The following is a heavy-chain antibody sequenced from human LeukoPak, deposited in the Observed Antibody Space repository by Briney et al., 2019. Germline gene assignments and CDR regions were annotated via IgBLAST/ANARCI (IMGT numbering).Heavy chain of an antibody. CDR3: ASFEGGLRLS. CDR1: GLTVSSSY. V-gene: IGHV3-66*02. D-gene: IGHD3-16*01. Sequence: PGGSLRLSCAASGLTVSSSYMSWVRQAPGKGLEWVSVIYSGGSTYYADSVRGRFTTSRDNSKNTLFLQMNSLGAEDTAVYYCASFEGGLRLSWGQGTLVTVSS. CDR2: IYSGGST. J-gene: IGHJ5*02.